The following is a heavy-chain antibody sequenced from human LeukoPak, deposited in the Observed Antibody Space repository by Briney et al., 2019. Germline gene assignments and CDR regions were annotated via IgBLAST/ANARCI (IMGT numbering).Heavy chain of an antibody. V-gene: IGHV4-34*01. D-gene: IGHD3-16*01. CDR3: GRAGFGTAYNRFYYYMDV. J-gene: IGHJ6*03. CDR2: INHSGST. CDR1: GGSFSGYY. Sequence: PSETLSLTCAVYGGSFSGYYWSWIRQPPGKGLEWIGEINHSGSTNYNPSLKSRVTMSVDTSRSQFSVNLNSVTAADTAVYFCGRAGFGTAYNRFYYYMDVWGKGTTVTASS.